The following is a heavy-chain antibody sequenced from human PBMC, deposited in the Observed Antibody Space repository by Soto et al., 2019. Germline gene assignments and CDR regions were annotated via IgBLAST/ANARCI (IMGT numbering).Heavy chain of an antibody. CDR2: IYHSWST. CDR3: ASVGSDYDNSGYYLP. Sequence: PSETLSLTCIVSGGSVSSSNWWSWVRQPPGKGLEWIGEIYHSWSTTYNPSLKSRATISVDKSENQFSLRLKSVTAADTAVYYCASVGSDYDNSGYYLPWGPGTLVTVSS. J-gene: IGHJ5*02. CDR1: GGSVSSSNW. D-gene: IGHD3-22*01. V-gene: IGHV4-4*02.